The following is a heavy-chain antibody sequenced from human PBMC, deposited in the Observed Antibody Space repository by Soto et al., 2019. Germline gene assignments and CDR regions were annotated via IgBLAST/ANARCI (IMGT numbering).Heavy chain of an antibody. V-gene: IGHV4-59*01. CDR1: GGSISSYY. CDR2: IYYSGST. CDR3: ASDMDSGYDLRLSGFYYYYMDV. Sequence: PSETLSLTCTVSGGSISSYYWSWIRQPPGKGLEWIGYIYYSGSTNYNPSLKSRVTISVDTSKNQFSLKLSSVTAADTAVYYCASDMDSGYDLRLSGFYYYYMDVWGKGTTVTVSS. J-gene: IGHJ6*03. D-gene: IGHD5-12*01.